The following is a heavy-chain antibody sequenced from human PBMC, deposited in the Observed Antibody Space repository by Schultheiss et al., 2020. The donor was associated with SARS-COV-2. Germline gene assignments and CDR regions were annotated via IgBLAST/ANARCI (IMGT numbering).Heavy chain of an antibody. J-gene: IGHJ5*02. V-gene: IGHV1-69*06. Sequence: SVKVSCKASGYTFTSYDINWVRQATGQGLEWMGGIIPIFGTANYAQKFQGRVTITADKSTSTAYMELSSLRSEDTAVYYCASGIAARPVGWFDPWGQGTLVTVSS. CDR3: ASGIAARPVGWFDP. D-gene: IGHD6-6*01. CDR1: GYTFTSYD. CDR2: IIPIFGTA.